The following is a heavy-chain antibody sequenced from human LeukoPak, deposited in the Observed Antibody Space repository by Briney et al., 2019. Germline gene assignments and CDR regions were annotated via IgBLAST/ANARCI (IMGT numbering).Heavy chain of an antibody. J-gene: IGHJ4*02. Sequence: PSETLSLTCSVSGGSISSSSYYWAWIRQPPGKGLEWIGNIYYSGSTYYNPSLKSRVAISVDTSKNQFSLKLRSVTAADTAMCYCARDSLTLNCFDYWGQGTLVTVSS. D-gene: IGHD1-14*01. CDR1: GGSISSSSYY. CDR2: IYYSGST. V-gene: IGHV4-39*07. CDR3: ARDSLTLNCFDY.